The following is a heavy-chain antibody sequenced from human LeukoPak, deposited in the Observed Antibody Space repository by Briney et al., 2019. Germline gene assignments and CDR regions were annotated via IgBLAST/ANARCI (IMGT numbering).Heavy chain of an antibody. J-gene: IGHJ1*01. D-gene: IGHD4-23*01. Sequence: TGGSLRLSCAASGFTFSTYEMNWVRQAPGKGLEWVSYISSTGSNIYYADSVKGRFTISRDNAKNSLYLLMNSLRAEDTAVYYCARGGGYGGNSDYFQHWGQGTLVTVSS. CDR1: GFTFSTYE. CDR2: ISSTGSNI. CDR3: ARGGGYGGNSDYFQH. V-gene: IGHV3-48*03.